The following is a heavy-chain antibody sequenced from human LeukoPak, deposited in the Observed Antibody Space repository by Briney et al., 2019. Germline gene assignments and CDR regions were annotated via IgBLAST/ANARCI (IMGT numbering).Heavy chain of an antibody. Sequence: SETLSLTCTVSGGSISSYYWSWIRQPAGKGLEWIGRIYTSGSTNYNPSLKSRVTMSVDTSKNQFSLKLSSVTAADTAVYYCARVRNGRVSYFYYYSMDVWGKGTTVTVSS. V-gene: IGHV4-4*07. CDR3: ARVRNGRVSYFYYYSMDV. D-gene: IGHD6-6*01. CDR1: GGSISSYY. CDR2: IYTSGST. J-gene: IGHJ6*03.